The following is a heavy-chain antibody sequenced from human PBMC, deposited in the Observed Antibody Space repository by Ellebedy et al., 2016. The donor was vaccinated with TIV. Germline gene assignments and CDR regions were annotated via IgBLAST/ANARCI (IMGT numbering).Heavy chain of an antibody. J-gene: IGHJ6*02. CDR2: TSPYIGDK. CDR1: GYTFTSYA. CDR3: TRDCSSSAGHGYHYYYGMDV. V-gene: IGHV1-18*01. D-gene: IGHD2-2*01. Sequence: AASVKVSCKTSGYTFTSYAIRWVRQAPGQGLEWIAWTSPYIGDKKFAEKLKDRVTLPKDTSTTTVYMEMRSLRSEDSAMYYCTRDCSSSAGHGYHYYYGMDVWGQGTSVTVSS.